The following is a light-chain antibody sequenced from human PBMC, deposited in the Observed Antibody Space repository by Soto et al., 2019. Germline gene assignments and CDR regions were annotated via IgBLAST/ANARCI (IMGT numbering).Light chain of an antibody. J-gene: IGKJ1*01. V-gene: IGKV3-20*01. CDR2: GAS. CDR3: QQYGSSGT. Sequence: EIVLTQSPGTLSLSPGERATLSCRASQSVSSNFLARYQQKPGQAPRLLISGASNRATGIPDRFSGSGSGTDFTLTISRLEPEDFAVYYCQQYGSSGTFGQGTKVDIK. CDR1: QSVSSNF.